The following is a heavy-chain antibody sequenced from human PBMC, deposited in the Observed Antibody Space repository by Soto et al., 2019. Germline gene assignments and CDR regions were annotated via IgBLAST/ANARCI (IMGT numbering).Heavy chain of an antibody. CDR2: INAGNGNT. CDR1: GYTFTSYA. J-gene: IGHJ3*02. Sequence: ASVKVSCKASGYTFTSYAMHWVRQAPGQRLEWMGWINAGNGNTKYSQKFQGRVTITRDTSASTAYMELTSLRSEDTAVYYCARVREWWGAFDIWGQGTMVTGSS. V-gene: IGHV1-3*01. D-gene: IGHD2-15*01. CDR3: ARVREWWGAFDI.